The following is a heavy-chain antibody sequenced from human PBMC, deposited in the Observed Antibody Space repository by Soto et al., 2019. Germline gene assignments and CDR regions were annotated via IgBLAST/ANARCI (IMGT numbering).Heavy chain of an antibody. J-gene: IGHJ3*02. Sequence: QVQLVESGGGVVQPGRSLRLSCAASGFMFSGFGMHWVRPAPGKGLQWVAGISKDGSKKYYADTVKGRFTISRDNSKKTLYLQMNSLRAEDTAVYYCANPSGYYFGLGSHDEASDMWGQGTGVTVFS. CDR1: GFMFSGFG. V-gene: IGHV3-30*18. CDR2: ISKDGSKK. D-gene: IGHD3-10*01. CDR3: ANPSGYYFGLGSHDEASDM.